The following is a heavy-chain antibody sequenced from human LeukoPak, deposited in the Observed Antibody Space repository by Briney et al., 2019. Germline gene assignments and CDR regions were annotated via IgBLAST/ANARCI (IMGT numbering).Heavy chain of an antibody. Sequence: PSETLSLTCAVYGGSFSGYYWSWIRQPPGKGLEWIGTFHFSGSTYYNPSLKSRVTISVDTSKNSVSLMLRSVTAADTAVYFCARTQMYYGMDVWGQGTTVTVSS. CDR1: GGSFSGYY. CDR3: ARTQMYYGMDV. J-gene: IGHJ6*02. V-gene: IGHV4-34*01. CDR2: FHFSGST.